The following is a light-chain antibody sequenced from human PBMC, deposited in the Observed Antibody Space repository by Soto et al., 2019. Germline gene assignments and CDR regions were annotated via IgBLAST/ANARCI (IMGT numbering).Light chain of an antibody. Sequence: DIQMTQSPSTLSASVGDRVTITCRASQSIGRWLAWYQQKPGKAPKLLIYKASSLESGVPSRFSGSGSETEFTLTISSLQPDDFATYYCQQYNDFHTFGHGTKLETK. CDR2: KAS. CDR3: QQYNDFHT. V-gene: IGKV1-5*03. CDR1: QSIGRW. J-gene: IGKJ2*01.